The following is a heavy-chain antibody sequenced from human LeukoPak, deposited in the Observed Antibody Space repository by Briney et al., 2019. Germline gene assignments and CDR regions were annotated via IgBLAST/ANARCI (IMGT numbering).Heavy chain of an antibody. V-gene: IGHV4-34*01. D-gene: IGHD1-7*01. CDR1: GGSFSGYY. J-gene: IGHJ5*02. CDR3: ARGSAGTRRVSWFDP. CDR2: INHSGST. Sequence: SETLSLTCAVYGGSFSGYYWSWIRQPPGKGLEWIGEINHSGSTNYNPSLKSRVTISEDTSKNQFSLKLSSVTAADTAVYYCARGSAGTRRVSWFDPWGQGTLVTVSS.